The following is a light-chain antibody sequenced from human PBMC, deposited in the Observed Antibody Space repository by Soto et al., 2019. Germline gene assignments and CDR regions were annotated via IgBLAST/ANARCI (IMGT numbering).Light chain of an antibody. CDR1: SSDVGGYNS. J-gene: IGLJ2*01. CDR2: DVN. Sequence: QSVLTQPASVSGSPGQSITISCTGTSSDVGGYNSVSWYQQHPGKAPKLMVYDVNNRPSGISYRFSGSKSANTASLTISGLRAEDEADYYCSSYTSSYTLVFGGGTKVTVL. CDR3: SSYTSSYTLV. V-gene: IGLV2-14*01.